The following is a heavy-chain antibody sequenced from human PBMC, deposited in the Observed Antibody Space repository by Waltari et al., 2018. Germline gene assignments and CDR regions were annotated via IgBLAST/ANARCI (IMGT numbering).Heavy chain of an antibody. Sequence: QVQLQESGPGLVKPSETLSLTCTVSGGSISSYYWSWIRQPPGKGLEWIGYIYYSGSTNYTPALRSRVTISVDMSKNHFSLKRSSVTAADTAVYYCAREGPVHLYGMDVWGQGTTVTVSS. V-gene: IGHV4-59*01. CDR1: GGSISSYY. CDR2: IYYSGST. J-gene: IGHJ6*02. CDR3: AREGPVHLYGMDV. D-gene: IGHD1-1*01.